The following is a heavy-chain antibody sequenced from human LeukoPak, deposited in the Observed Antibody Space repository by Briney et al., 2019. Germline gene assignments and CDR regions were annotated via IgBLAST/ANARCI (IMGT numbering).Heavy chain of an antibody. D-gene: IGHD2-15*01. CDR3: ARAGGSHYYYGMDV. Sequence: SETLSLTCTVSGGFISSYYWSWIRQPPGKGLAWMGYIYYSGSTNYNPSLKSRVTISVDTSKNQFSLKLSSVTAADAAVYYCARAGGSHYYYGMDVWGQGTTVTVSS. CDR2: IYYSGST. J-gene: IGHJ6*02. V-gene: IGHV4-59*01. CDR1: GGFISSYY.